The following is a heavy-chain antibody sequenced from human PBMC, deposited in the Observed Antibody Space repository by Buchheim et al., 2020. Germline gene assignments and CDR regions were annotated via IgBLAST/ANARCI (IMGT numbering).Heavy chain of an antibody. CDR1: GYFFTSYH. V-gene: IGHV1-46*01. CDR3: ARDAFRGYSSNWQEVDGMDV. J-gene: IGHJ6*02. D-gene: IGHD6-13*01. CDR2: VSPSGGST. Sequence: QVQLVQSGGEVKKSGASVKVSCKASGYFFTSYHMHWVRQAPGQGLEWMGIVSPSGGSTSYAQKFQGRVTLTRDTSTSTVYMEMSGLRSEDTAVYFCARDAFRGYSSNWQEVDGMDVWGQGTT.